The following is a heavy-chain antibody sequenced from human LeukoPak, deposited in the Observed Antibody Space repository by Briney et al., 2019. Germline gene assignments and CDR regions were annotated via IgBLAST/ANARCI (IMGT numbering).Heavy chain of an antibody. D-gene: IGHD2-2*01. CDR2: IFPGGSET. V-gene: IGHV5-51*01. J-gene: IGHJ1*01. Sequence: GESLKLSCKGPGYILTNYWIGRVRQMPAHGLEWMGIIFPGGSETRYSPSFQGQVPISADKSISTAYLQWSSLKASDTAIYYCARHYGYCSTTSCYGGYFQHWGQGTPVTVSS. CDR3: ARHYGYCSTTSCYGGYFQH. CDR1: GYILTNYW.